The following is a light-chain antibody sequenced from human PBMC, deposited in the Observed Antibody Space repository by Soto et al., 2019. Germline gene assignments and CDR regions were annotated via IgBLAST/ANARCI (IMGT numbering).Light chain of an antibody. J-gene: IGKJ1*01. CDR1: XSVSSDY. CDR3: QQYGSSGT. V-gene: IGKV3-20*01. Sequence: ETVLTQSPGTLSLSPGERATLSCRAXXSVSSDYLAWYQHKPGQAPRLLIHGASSRATGIPDRFSGGGSGTDFTLTISRMEPEDFAVYYCQQYGSSGTFGQGTKVDI. CDR2: GAS.